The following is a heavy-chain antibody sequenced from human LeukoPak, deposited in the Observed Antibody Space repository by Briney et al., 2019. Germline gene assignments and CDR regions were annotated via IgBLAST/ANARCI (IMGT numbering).Heavy chain of an antibody. Sequence: GASVKGSCKASGYTFTGYYMHWVRQAPGQGLEWMGWITPNSGGTNYAQKFQGRVTMTRDTSISTAYMELSRLRSDDTAVYYCARGACSSTSCYTNIGWFGPWGQGTLVTVSS. CDR3: ARGACSSTSCYTNIGWFGP. J-gene: IGHJ5*02. D-gene: IGHD2-2*02. CDR1: GYTFTGYY. CDR2: ITPNSGGT. V-gene: IGHV1-2*02.